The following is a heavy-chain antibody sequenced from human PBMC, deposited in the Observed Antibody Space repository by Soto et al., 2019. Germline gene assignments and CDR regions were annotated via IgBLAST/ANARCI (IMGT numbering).Heavy chain of an antibody. J-gene: IGHJ3*01. Sequence: VQLVESGGGLVKPGGSLRLSCAASGFAFSSYNMNWVRPAPGKGLEWASSISPTGTLMNSADSLKDRFSISRDNAEKALVMQMNRLRAEDTAVYCCERGGLYGEVPGWTGDACDLWGEGTKFTVS. CDR2: ISPTGTLM. V-gene: IGHV3-21*01. D-gene: IGHD4-17*01. CDR3: ERGGLYGEVPGWTGDACDL. CDR1: GFAFSSYN.